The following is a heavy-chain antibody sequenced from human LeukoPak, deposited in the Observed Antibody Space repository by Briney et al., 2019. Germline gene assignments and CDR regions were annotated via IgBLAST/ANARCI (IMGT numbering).Heavy chain of an antibody. Sequence: SVKVSCQASGGTFSSYAISWVRQAPGQGLEWMGRIIPILGIANYAQKLQGRVTMTTDTSTSTAYMELRSLRSDDTAVYYCARDAHVGYCSSTSCYYYFDYWGQGTLVTVSS. J-gene: IGHJ4*02. CDR2: IIPILGIA. D-gene: IGHD2-2*01. CDR3: ARDAHVGYCSSTSCYYYFDY. CDR1: GGTFSSYA. V-gene: IGHV1-69*04.